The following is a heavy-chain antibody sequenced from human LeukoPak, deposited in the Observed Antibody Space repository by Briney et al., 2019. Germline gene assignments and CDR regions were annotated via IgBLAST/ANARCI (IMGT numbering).Heavy chain of an antibody. Sequence: ETLSLTCTVSGGSISSYYWNWIRQPPGKGLEWIGYIFYSGITNYNPSLKSRVTISVDTSKKQFSLKLTSVTAADTAVYYCARDSGSYPHWFAPWGQGTLVTVSS. CDR1: GGSISSYY. CDR3: ARDSGSYPHWFAP. D-gene: IGHD1-26*01. CDR2: IFYSGIT. J-gene: IGHJ5*02. V-gene: IGHV4-59*01.